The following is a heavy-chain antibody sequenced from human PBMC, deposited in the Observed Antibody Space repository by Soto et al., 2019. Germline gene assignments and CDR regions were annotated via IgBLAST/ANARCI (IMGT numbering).Heavy chain of an antibody. V-gene: IGHV3-23*01. CDR2: ISGSGGRT. CDR3: AKYYGDRQTDF. Sequence: EVQLLESGGGLVQPGESLRLSCAASGFTFSSYAMSWVRQAPGKGVEWVSAISGSGGRTYYEDAVKGRFTISRDNSKNTLYLQMNSLRAEDTAVYYCAKYYGDRQTDFWGQGTLVTVSA. D-gene: IGHD4-17*01. J-gene: IGHJ4*02. CDR1: GFTFSSYA.